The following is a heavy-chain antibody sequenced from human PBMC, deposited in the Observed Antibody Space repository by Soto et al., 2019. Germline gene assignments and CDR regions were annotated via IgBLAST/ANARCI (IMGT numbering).Heavy chain of an antibody. D-gene: IGHD1-26*01. Sequence: PGGSLRLSCAASGFTFSSYAMSWVRQAPGKGLEWVSAISGSGGSTYYADSVKGRFTISRDNSKNTLYLQMNSLRAEDTALYYCAKEGDRDNYHYHGTDVWGQGTTVTVSS. CDR3: AKEGDRDNYHYHGTDV. CDR1: GFTFSSYA. J-gene: IGHJ6*02. V-gene: IGHV3-23*01. CDR2: ISGSGGST.